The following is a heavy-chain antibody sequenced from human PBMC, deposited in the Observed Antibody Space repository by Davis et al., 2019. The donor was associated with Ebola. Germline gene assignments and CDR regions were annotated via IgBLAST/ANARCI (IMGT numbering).Heavy chain of an antibody. J-gene: IGHJ6*02. D-gene: IGHD5-18*01. CDR1: GFTFSSYW. V-gene: IGHV3-7*03. CDR3: AKENTARTYYYYYGMDV. CDR2: IKQDGSEK. Sequence: GESLKISCAASGFTFSSYWMSWVRQAPGKGLEWVANIKQDGSEKYYVDSVKGRFTISRDNAKNSLYLQMNSLRAEDTALYYCAKENTARTYYYYYGMDVWGQGTTVTVSS.